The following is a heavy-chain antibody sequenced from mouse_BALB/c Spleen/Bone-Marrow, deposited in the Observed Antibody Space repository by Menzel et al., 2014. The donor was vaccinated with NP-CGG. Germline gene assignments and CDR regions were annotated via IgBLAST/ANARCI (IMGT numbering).Heavy chain of an antibody. V-gene: IGHV2-2*02. J-gene: IGHJ4*01. D-gene: IGHD4-1*01. CDR1: SFSLSSFG. CDR3: ARNWDDYAMDY. CDR2: IWSGGST. Sequence: QVQLKDSGPGLVQPSQSLSIPCTVSSFSLSSFGLHWVRQSPGKGLEWLGVIWSGGSTDYNAAFISRLSISEDNSKSQVFFKMNSLQANDTAIYYCARNWDDYAMDYWGQGTSVTVSS.